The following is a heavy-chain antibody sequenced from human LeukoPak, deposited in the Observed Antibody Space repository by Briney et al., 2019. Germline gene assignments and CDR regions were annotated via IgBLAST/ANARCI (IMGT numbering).Heavy chain of an antibody. J-gene: IGHJ4*02. V-gene: IGHV3-23*01. D-gene: IGHD2-2*01. Sequence: PGGSLRLSCAASGFTFSSYSMNWVRQAPGKGLEWVSAISGSGGSTYYADSVKGRFTISRDNSKNTLYLQMNSLRAEDTAVYYCAKDGPGYCSSTSCSLDYWGQGTLVTVSS. CDR3: AKDGPGYCSSTSCSLDY. CDR2: ISGSGGST. CDR1: GFTFSSYS.